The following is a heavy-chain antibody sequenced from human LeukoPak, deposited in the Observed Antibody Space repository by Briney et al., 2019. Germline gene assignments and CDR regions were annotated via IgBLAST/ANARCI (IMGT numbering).Heavy chain of an antibody. J-gene: IGHJ4*02. CDR2: ISSSSSYI. Sequence: GGCLRLSCAASGFTFSSYSMNWVRQAPGKGLEWVSSISSSSSYIYYADSVKGRFTISRDNAKNSLYLQMNSLRAEDTAVYYCAALRVTTPFDYWGQGTLVTVSP. CDR1: GFTFSSYS. V-gene: IGHV3-21*01. D-gene: IGHD4-17*01. CDR3: AALRVTTPFDY.